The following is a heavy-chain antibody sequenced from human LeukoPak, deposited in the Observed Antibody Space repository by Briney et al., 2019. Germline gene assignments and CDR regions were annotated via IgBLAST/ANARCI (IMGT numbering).Heavy chain of an antibody. CDR3: ARKSMGYCSGGSCYSDAFDI. D-gene: IGHD2-15*01. Sequence: ASVKVSCKASGYTFTGYYMHWLRQAPGQGLEWMGRINPNSGGTNYAQKFQGRVTMTRDTSISTAYTELSRLRSADTAVYYCARKSMGYCSGGSCYSDAFDIWGQGTMVTVSS. J-gene: IGHJ3*02. CDR1: GYTFTGYY. V-gene: IGHV1-2*06. CDR2: INPNSGGT.